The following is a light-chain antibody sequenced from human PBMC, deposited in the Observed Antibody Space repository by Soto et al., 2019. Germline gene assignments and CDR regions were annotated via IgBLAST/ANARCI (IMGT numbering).Light chain of an antibody. CDR3: ATWDDSLSAWV. CDR2: KKT. CDR1: SSNIGSNY. Sequence: QAVLTQPPSASGTPGQTVSISCSGSSSNIGSNYVSWYQKLPGTAPKLLIHKKTQRPSGVPDRFYASKSGTSASLAISGLRSEDEGDYYCATWDDSLSAWVFGGGTKVTVL. V-gene: IGLV1-47*01. J-gene: IGLJ3*02.